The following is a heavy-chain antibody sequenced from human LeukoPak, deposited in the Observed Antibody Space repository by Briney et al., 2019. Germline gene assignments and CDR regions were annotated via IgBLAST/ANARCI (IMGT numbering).Heavy chain of an antibody. CDR2: ISYDGSNK. Sequence: GRSLRLSCAASGFTFSSYAMHWVRQAPGKGLEWVAVISYDGSNKYYADSVKGRFTISRDNSKNTLYLQMNSLRAEDTAVYYCAKDRTVTTLGLSDYWGQGTLVTVSS. V-gene: IGHV3-30-3*01. D-gene: IGHD4-17*01. CDR3: AKDRTVTTLGLSDY. CDR1: GFTFSSYA. J-gene: IGHJ4*02.